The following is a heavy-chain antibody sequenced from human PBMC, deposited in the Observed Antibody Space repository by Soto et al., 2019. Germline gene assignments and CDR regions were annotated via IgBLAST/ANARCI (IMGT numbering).Heavy chain of an antibody. CDR2: ISAYDGYT. J-gene: IGHJ6*02. Sequence: QVQLVQSGAQVKKPGASVKVSCKASGYTFTSYGINWVRQAPGQGLEWLGWISAYDGYTNYAQILQGRVSMTTDTSAKTAYMGLRSLSSDDTAMYYCARGGFYDSSGARNYFDCGMNVWVQGTTVTVSS. CDR1: GYTFTSYG. D-gene: IGHD3-22*01. CDR3: ARGGFYDSSGARNYFDCGMNV. V-gene: IGHV1-18*01.